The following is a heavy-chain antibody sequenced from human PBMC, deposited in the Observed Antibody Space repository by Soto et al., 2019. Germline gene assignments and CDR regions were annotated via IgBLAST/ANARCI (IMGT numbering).Heavy chain of an antibody. CDR1: GGTFSSYT. D-gene: IGHD5-12*01. Sequence: QVQLVQSGAEVKKPGSSVKVSCKASGGTFSSYTISWVRQAPGQGLEWMGRIIPILGIANYAQKFQGRVTITADKFTSTPYMELSSLRSEDTAVYYCARYRGDGYERVWGQGTLVTVSS. CDR2: IIPILGIA. V-gene: IGHV1-69*02. CDR3: ARYRGDGYERV. J-gene: IGHJ4*02.